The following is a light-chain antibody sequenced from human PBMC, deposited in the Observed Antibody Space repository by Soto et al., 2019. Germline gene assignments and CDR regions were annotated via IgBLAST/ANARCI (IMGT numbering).Light chain of an antibody. CDR1: KSISSY. CDR3: HQTYSTPRT. V-gene: IGKV1-39*01. J-gene: IGKJ1*01. Sequence: DIQMTQAPSSLSASVGDRVTITCRASKSISSYLNWYQQKPGKAPNLLIYAASNLQTGVPSRFSGIRSGTDFTLTISSLQPEDFATYYCHQTYSTPRTFGQGTKVEI. CDR2: AAS.